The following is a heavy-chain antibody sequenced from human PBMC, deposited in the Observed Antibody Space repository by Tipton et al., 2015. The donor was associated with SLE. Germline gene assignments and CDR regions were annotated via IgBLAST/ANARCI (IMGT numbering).Heavy chain of an antibody. J-gene: IGHJ3*02. CDR1: GGSISSSSNY. CDR2: IYHSGNT. V-gene: IGHV4-39*01. D-gene: IGHD1-26*01. Sequence: TLSLTCTVSGGSISSSSNYWGWIRQPPGKGLEWIASIYHSGNTYHNPSLKSRVTISVDTSKNQFSLKLSPVTAADTAVYYCARQGWELPRTAFDIWGQGTMVTVSS. CDR3: ARQGWELPRTAFDI.